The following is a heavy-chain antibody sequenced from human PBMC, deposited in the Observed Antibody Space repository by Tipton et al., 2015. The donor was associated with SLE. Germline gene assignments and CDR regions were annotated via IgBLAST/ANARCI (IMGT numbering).Heavy chain of an antibody. CDR2: ISSSSSYI. D-gene: IGHD2-2*02. V-gene: IGHV3-21*01. CDR3: ARTLTLPAAIHDYYYYMDV. J-gene: IGHJ6*03. CDR1: GFTFSSYS. Sequence: LSLTCAASGFTFSSYSMNWVRQAPGKGLEWVSSISSSSSYIYYADSVKGRFTISRDNAKNSLYLQMNSLRAEDTAVYYCARTLTLPAAIHDYYYYMDVWGKGTTVTVSS.